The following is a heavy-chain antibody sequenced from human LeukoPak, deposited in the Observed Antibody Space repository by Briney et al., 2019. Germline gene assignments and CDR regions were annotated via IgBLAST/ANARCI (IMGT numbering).Heavy chain of an antibody. J-gene: IGHJ4*02. CDR2: ISGSGGST. D-gene: IGHD6-13*01. V-gene: IGHV3-23*01. CDR3: AKAHLKAAGQSDY. CDR1: GFTFSTYW. Sequence: GGSLRLSCAASGFTFSTYWMSWVRQAPGKGLEWVSAISGSGGSTYYADSVKGRFTISRDNSKNTLYLQMNSLRAEDTAVYYCAKAHLKAAGQSDYWGQGTLVTVSS.